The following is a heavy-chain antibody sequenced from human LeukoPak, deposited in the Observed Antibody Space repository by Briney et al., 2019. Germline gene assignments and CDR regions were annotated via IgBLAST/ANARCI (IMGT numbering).Heavy chain of an antibody. CDR1: GYTFTSYG. D-gene: IGHD6-13*01. Sequence: ASVKVSCKASGYTFTSYGISWVRQAPGQGLEWMGWISAYNGNTNYAQKLQGRVTINRNTSISTAYMELSSLRSEDTAVYYCARGYSRYSSSPRDFDYWGQGTLVTVSS. CDR2: ISAYNGNT. J-gene: IGHJ4*02. V-gene: IGHV1-18*01. CDR3: ARGYSRYSSSPRDFDY.